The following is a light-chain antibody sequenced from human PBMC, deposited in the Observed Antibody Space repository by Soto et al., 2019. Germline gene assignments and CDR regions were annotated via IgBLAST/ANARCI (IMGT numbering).Light chain of an antibody. CDR3: QQYNSYLYT. CDR1: QSISSW. J-gene: IGKJ2*01. CDR2: DAS. V-gene: IGKV1-5*01. Sequence: DIQMTQSPSTLSASVGDRVTITCRASQSISSWLAWYQQKPGKAPKLLIYDASSLESGVPSRFSGSGSGTEFTLTISSRQPDDVAAYYFQQYNSYLYTFGQGTKLEIK.